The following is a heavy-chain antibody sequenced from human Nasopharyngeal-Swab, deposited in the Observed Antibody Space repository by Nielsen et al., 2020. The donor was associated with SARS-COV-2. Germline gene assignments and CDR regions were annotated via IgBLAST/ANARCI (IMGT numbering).Heavy chain of an antibody. CDR2: IYTSGST. J-gene: IGHJ5*02. D-gene: IGHD3-22*01. V-gene: IGHV4-4*07. CDR1: GGSISSYY. Sequence: SETLSLTCTVSGGSISSYYWSWIRQPAGKGLEWIGRIYTSGSTNYNPSLKSRVTMSVDTSKNQFSLKLSSVTAADTAVYYCARDYDYYDSSGNSNWFDPWGQETLVTVSS. CDR3: ARDYDYYDSSGNSNWFDP.